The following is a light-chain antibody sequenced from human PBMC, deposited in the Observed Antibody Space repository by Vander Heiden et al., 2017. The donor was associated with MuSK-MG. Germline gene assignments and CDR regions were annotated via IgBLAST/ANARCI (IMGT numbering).Light chain of an antibody. CDR3: QQCNYRLPAYT. CDR2: GAS. V-gene: IGKV3-15*01. Sequence: EIVMTQSPATLSLSPGERATISCRASQSIGSDLAWYQQKPGQAPRRLIYGASTRATGISARFSRSGSGTEFTLTISSLQSDDFPVYYCQQCNYRLPAYTFGQGTKLEIK. J-gene: IGKJ2*01. CDR1: QSIGSD.